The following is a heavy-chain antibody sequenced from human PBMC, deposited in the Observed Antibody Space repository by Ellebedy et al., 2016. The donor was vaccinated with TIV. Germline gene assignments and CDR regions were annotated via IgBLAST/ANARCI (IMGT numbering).Heavy chain of an antibody. D-gene: IGHD5-12*01. CDR1: GYTFTSYY. CDR2: INPSGGST. J-gene: IGHJ4*02. V-gene: IGHV1-46*01. CDR3: ATNLRGYSGYDMDFGY. Sequence: ASVKVSXXASGYTFTSYYMHWVRQAPGQGLEWMGIINPSGGSTSYAQKFQGRVTMTTDTSTSTAYMELRSLRSDDTAVYYCATNLRGYSGYDMDFGYWGQGTLVTVSS.